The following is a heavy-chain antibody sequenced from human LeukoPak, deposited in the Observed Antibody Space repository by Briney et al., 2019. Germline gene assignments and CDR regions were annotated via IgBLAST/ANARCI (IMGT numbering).Heavy chain of an antibody. CDR3: AHRRYGDYPRGPFDI. D-gene: IGHD4-17*01. J-gene: IGHJ3*02. V-gene: IGHV2-5*02. Sequence: SGPTLVKPTQTLTLTCTFSGFSLSTSGVGVGWIRQPPGKALEWLALIYWDDDKRYSPSLKSRLTITKDTSKKQVVLTMANMDPVDTATYYCAHRRYGDYPRGPFDIWGQGTMVTVSS. CDR1: GFSLSTSGVG. CDR2: IYWDDDK.